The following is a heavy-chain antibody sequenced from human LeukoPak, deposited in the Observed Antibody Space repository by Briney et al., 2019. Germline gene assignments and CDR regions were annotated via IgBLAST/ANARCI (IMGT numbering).Heavy chain of an antibody. J-gene: IGHJ3*01. CDR1: GFTFSSYA. V-gene: IGHV3-64*01. D-gene: IGHD5-24*01. Sequence: GGSLRLSCVASGFTFSSYAMHWVRQAPGKRLEYVSAISSNGGSTFYANSVKGRFTISRHNSMNTFFLQMGSLRAEDMAVYYCARDRDGYNAFDLWGQGTMVTVSS. CDR2: ISSNGGST. CDR3: ARDRDGYNAFDL.